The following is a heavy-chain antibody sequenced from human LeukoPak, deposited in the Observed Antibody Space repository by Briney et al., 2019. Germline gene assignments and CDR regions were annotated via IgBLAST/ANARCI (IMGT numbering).Heavy chain of an antibody. Sequence: PGGSLRLSCAASGFTFSNYAMSWVRQAPGKGLGWVSAISGSGDSTNYADSVKGRFTISRDNSKNTLYLQMNSLRAEDTAVYYCAREFPYSSISMDVWGQGTTVTVSS. D-gene: IGHD6-13*01. J-gene: IGHJ6*02. V-gene: IGHV3-23*01. CDR2: ISGSGDST. CDR1: GFTFSNYA. CDR3: AREFPYSSISMDV.